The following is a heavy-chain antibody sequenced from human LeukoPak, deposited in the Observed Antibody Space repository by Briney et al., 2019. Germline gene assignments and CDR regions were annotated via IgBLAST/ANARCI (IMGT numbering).Heavy chain of an antibody. CDR3: ARVSRGLLAYY. Sequence: SESLSLTCTVSGGSNSSSSYYWGWIRQPPGKGLEWIGSIYYSGSTYYNPSLKSRVTISVDTSKNQFSLKLSSVTAADTAVYYCARVSRGLLAYYWGQGTLVTVSS. V-gene: IGHV4-39*07. CDR1: GGSNSSSSYY. CDR2: IYYSGST. D-gene: IGHD2-21*02. J-gene: IGHJ4*02.